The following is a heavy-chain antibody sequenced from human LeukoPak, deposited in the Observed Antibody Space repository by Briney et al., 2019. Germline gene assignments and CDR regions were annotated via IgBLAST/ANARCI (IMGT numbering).Heavy chain of an antibody. CDR2: ISSSSSYI. D-gene: IGHD3-16*01. CDR3: ARRGTLLAFDI. J-gene: IGHJ3*02. V-gene: IGHV3-21*01. CDR1: GFTFSSYA. Sequence: GGSLRLSCAASGFTFSSYAMSWVRQAPGKGLEWVSSISSSSSYIYYADSVKGRFTISRDNAKNSLYLQMNSLRAEDTAVYYCARRGTLLAFDIWGQGTMVTVSS.